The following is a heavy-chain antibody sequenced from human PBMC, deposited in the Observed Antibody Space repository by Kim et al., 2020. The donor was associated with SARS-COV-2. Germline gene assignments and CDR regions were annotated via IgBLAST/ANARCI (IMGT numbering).Heavy chain of an antibody. J-gene: IGHJ4*01. D-gene: IGHD5-12*01. CDR3: ARVKMATMNYFDY. Sequence: SETLSLTCTVSGGSVSSDTYYWSWIRQPPGEGLEWIAYTFSSGTTKYNPSLRSRVTMSVDTSKNQFSLKLSPVTAADTAVYYCARVKMATMNYFDYWGHGTLVTVSS. V-gene: IGHV4-61*01. CDR2: TFSSGTT. CDR1: GGSVSSDTYY.